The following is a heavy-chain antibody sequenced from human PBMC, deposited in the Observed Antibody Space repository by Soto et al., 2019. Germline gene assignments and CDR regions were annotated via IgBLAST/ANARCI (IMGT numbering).Heavy chain of an antibody. J-gene: IGHJ4*02. Sequence: QVQLVESGGGVVQPGRSLRLSCAASGFTFSHYAMHWVRQAPGKGLEWVALMSYDGSNEYYADSVKGRFTISRDNSKNTLYLQMNSLRAEDTAVYYCAKDESHNFDYWGQGTLVTVSS. V-gene: IGHV3-30*18. CDR3: AKDESHNFDY. CDR1: GFTFSHYA. CDR2: MSYDGSNE.